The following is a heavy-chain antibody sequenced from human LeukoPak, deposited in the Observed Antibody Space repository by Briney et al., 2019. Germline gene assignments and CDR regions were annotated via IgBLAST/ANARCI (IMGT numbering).Heavy chain of an antibody. CDR3: ARKAVAGYYFDY. J-gene: IGHJ4*02. D-gene: IGHD6-19*01. CDR1: GGTFSSYA. V-gene: IGHV1-69*13. Sequence: ASVKVSCKASGGTFSSYAISWVRQAPGQGLEWMGGIILIFGTANYAQKFQGRVTITADESTSTAYMELSSLRSEDTAVYYCARKAVAGYYFDYWGQGTLVTVSS. CDR2: IILIFGTA.